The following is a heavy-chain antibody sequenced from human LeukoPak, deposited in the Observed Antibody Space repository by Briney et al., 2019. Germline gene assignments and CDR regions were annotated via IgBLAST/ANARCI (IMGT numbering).Heavy chain of an antibody. D-gene: IGHD1-26*01. CDR2: IWYDGSNK. Sequence: GGSLRLSCAASGFTFSSYGMHWVRQAPGKGLEWVAVIWYDGSNKYYADSVKGRFTISRDNSKNTLYLQMNSLRAEDTAVYYCARGHWELLAQLDYWGQGTLVTVSS. CDR1: GFTFSSYG. V-gene: IGHV3-33*01. CDR3: ARGHWELLAQLDY. J-gene: IGHJ4*02.